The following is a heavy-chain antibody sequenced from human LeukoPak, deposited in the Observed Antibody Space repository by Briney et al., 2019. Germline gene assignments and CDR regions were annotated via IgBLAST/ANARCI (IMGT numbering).Heavy chain of an antibody. Sequence: PGGSLRLSCAASGFTFSSYAMSWVRQAPGKGLEWVSAISGSGGSTYYADSVKGRFTISRDNSKNTLYLQMNSLRAEDTAVYYCDSNLYSSGWFGMAGGWGQGTLVTVSS. V-gene: IGHV3-23*01. J-gene: IGHJ4*02. CDR1: GFTFSSYA. D-gene: IGHD6-19*01. CDR3: DSNLYSSGWFGMAGG. CDR2: ISGSGGST.